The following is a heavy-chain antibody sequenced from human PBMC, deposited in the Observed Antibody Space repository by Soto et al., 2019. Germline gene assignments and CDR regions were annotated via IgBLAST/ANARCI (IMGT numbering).Heavy chain of an antibody. J-gene: IGHJ6*02. CDR1: GGSFSGYY. CDR3: ARAAEIVVVPAAISYYYYGMDV. Sequence: PSETLSLTCAVYGGSFSGYYWSWIRQPPGKGLEWIGEINHSGSTNYNPSLKSRVTISVDTSKNQFSLKLSSVTAADTAVSYCARAAEIVVVPAAISYYYYGMDVWGQGTTVTVSS. CDR2: INHSGST. V-gene: IGHV4-34*01. D-gene: IGHD2-2*02.